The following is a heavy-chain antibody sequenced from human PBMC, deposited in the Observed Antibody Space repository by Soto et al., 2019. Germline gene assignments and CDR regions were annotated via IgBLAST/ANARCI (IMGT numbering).Heavy chain of an antibody. CDR3: AIPWGRANYHNFPTAFDI. V-gene: IGHV4-39*01. D-gene: IGHD1-7*01. CDR1: GGSISSSSYY. Sequence: SETLCLTCTVSGGSISSSSYYWGWIRQPPGKGLEWIGSIHYSGSTYYNPSLKSRLTISVDTSKNQISMSLSSVTAADTAVYYCAIPWGRANYHNFPTAFDIWGQGTMVTVSS. CDR2: IHYSGST. J-gene: IGHJ3*02.